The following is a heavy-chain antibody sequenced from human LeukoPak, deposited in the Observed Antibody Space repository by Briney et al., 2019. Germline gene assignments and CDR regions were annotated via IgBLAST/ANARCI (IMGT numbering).Heavy chain of an antibody. D-gene: IGHD1-1*01. CDR3: ARGPARGKYYYMDV. Sequence: GGSLRLSCAASGFTFSSFDMHWVRQPPGQGLEWVPTIGTASDTYYPGSVEGRFTLSRDNAKNSLYLQMNSLTAGDTAVYYCARGPARGKYYYMDVWGKGTTVTVSS. CDR1: GFTFSSFD. J-gene: IGHJ6*03. V-gene: IGHV3-13*01. CDR2: IGTASDT.